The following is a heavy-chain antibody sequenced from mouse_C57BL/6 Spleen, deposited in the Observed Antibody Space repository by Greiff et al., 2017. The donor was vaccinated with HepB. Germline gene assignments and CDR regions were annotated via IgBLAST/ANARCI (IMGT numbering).Heavy chain of an antibody. Sequence: QVHVKQPGAELVKPGASVKLSCKASGYTFTSYWMHWVKQRPGQGLEWIGMIHPNSGSTNYNEKFKSKATLTVDKSSSTAYMQLSSLTSEDSAVYYCHYYGSSYKAWFAYWGQGTLVTVS. CDR2: IHPNSGST. CDR3: HYYGSSYKAWFAY. CDR1: GYTFTSYW. V-gene: IGHV1-64*01. D-gene: IGHD1-1*01. J-gene: IGHJ3*01.